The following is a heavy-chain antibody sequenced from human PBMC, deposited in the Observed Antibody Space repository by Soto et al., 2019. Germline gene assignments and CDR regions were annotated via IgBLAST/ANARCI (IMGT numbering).Heavy chain of an antibody. CDR1: GGSISSGGYY. Sequence: QVQLQESGPGLVKPSQTLSLTCTVSGGSISSGGYYWSWIRQHPGKGLEWIGYIFYSGSTYYNPSLQSRVTISVDPSKHQFSLKLSSVTAADTAVYYCARMYSSSWYYFDYWGQGTLVTVSS. V-gene: IGHV4-31*03. CDR2: IFYSGST. CDR3: ARMYSSSWYYFDY. D-gene: IGHD6-13*01. J-gene: IGHJ4*02.